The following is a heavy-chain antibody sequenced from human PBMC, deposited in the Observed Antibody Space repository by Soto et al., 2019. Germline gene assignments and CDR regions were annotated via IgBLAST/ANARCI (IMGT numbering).Heavy chain of an antibody. Sequence: ASVKVSCKASGYTFTNYGVTWVRQAPGQGLEWMGWISPYNGDTNYGKKVQGRVTMTTDTSTTTAYMELRSLKSDDTAVYYGAGGGGWAPLGIDSWGQGTLVTVSS. CDR2: ISPYNGDT. CDR1: GYTFTNYG. CDR3: AGGGGWAPLGIDS. J-gene: IGHJ4*02. V-gene: IGHV1-18*01. D-gene: IGHD3-16*01.